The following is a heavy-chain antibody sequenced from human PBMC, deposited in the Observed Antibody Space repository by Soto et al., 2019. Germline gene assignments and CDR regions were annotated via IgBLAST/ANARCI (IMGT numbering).Heavy chain of an antibody. J-gene: IGHJ6*02. CDR1: GYTFTSYY. CDR3: AREGYYDSSGYPYYYYYGMDV. V-gene: IGHV1-46*01. D-gene: IGHD3-22*01. Sequence: ASVKVSCKASGYTFTSYYMHWVRQAPGQGLEWMGIINRSGGSTSYAQKFQGRVTMTRDTSTSTVYMELSSLRSEDTAVYYCAREGYYDSSGYPYYYYYGMDVWGQGTTVTVSS. CDR2: INRSGGST.